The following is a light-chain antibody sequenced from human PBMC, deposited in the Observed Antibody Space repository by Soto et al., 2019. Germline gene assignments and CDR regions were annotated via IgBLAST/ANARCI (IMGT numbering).Light chain of an antibody. J-gene: IGLJ3*02. CDR1: NSDVGAYNY. CDR2: DVS. CDR3: CSYASAYNFWV. Sequence: QSALTQPRSVSGSPGQSVTISCTGTNSDVGAYNYVSWYQQHPGKAPKVMIYDVSRRPSGVPDRFSGSKSGNTASLTISGLQAEDEADYYCCSYASAYNFWVFGGGTKLTVL. V-gene: IGLV2-11*01.